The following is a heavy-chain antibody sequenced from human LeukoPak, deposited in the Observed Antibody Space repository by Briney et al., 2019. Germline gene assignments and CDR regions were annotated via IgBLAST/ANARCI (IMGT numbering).Heavy chain of an antibody. Sequence: GASVKVSCKASGYTFTSYGISWVRQAPGQGLEWMGWISAYNGNTNYAQKLQGRVTMTTDTSTSTAYMELRSLRSDDTAVYYCAWTDIVVVPAATRTSGLHPHVAFDPWGQGTLVTVSS. D-gene: IGHD2-2*01. V-gene: IGHV1-18*01. J-gene: IGHJ5*02. CDR1: GYTFTSYG. CDR3: AWTDIVVVPAATRTSGLHPHVAFDP. CDR2: ISAYNGNT.